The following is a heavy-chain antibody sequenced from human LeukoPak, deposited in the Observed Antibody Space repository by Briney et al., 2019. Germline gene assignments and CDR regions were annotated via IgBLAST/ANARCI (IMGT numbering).Heavy chain of an antibody. J-gene: IGHJ4*02. CDR2: ISSSGSII. D-gene: IGHD3-22*01. CDR3: ARVGYDSSGRYDY. Sequence: GGSLRLSCAASGFTFSDYYMTWIRQAPGKGLEWVSYISSSGSIIYYADSVKGRFIISRDNAKNSLYLQMNSLRAEDTAVYFCARVGYDSSGRYDYWGQGTLVTVSS. V-gene: IGHV3-11*04. CDR1: GFTFSDYY.